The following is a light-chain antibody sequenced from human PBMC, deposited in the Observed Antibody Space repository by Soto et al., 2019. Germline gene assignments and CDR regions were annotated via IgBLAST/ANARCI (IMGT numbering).Light chain of an antibody. J-gene: IGKJ1*01. CDR3: QQRYSNTWT. CDR2: AAS. V-gene: IGKV1-39*01. CDR1: QSISTY. Sequence: DIPRTRSPPSVCPSGGNTIIITCRSSQSISTYLNWYEQKQGKAPKLLIYAASSLQSGVPSRFSGIVSGTDFTITISSLQTEDVATYDGQQRYSNTWTFGQGTKVDIK.